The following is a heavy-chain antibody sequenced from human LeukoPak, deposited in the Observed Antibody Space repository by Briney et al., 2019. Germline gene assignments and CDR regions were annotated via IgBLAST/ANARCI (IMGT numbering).Heavy chain of an antibody. J-gene: IGHJ4*02. CDR2: IYTGGAT. D-gene: IGHD2-2*01. V-gene: IGHV3-66*01. CDR1: GFTVSNNY. Sequence: PGGSLTLSCAASGFTVSNNYVSWIRQAPGKGLEWGSVIYTGGATYYANSVKGRFTISRDNSKNTLSLQMNNLGAEDSAVYYCARGPRYCSSTSCSDFFDSWGQGTLVTVSS. CDR3: ARGPRYCSSTSCSDFFDS.